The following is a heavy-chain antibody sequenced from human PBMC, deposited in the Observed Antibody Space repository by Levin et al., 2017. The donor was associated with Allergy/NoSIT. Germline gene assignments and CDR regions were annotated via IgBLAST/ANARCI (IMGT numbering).Heavy chain of an antibody. CDR3: ARDGGREAVAALKDY. CDR2: ISSSSSYT. CDR1: GFTFSDYY. J-gene: IGHJ4*02. D-gene: IGHD6-19*01. Sequence: GGSLRLSCAASGFTFSDYYMSWIRQAPGKGLEWVSYISSSSSYTNYADSVKGRFTISRDNAKNSLYLQMNSLRAEDTAVYYCARDGGREAVAALKDYWGQGTLVTVSS. V-gene: IGHV3-11*05.